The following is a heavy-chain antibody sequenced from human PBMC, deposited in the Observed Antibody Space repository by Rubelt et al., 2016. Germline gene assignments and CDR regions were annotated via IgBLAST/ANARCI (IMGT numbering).Heavy chain of an antibody. CDR1: GGSISSSSYY. Sequence: QLQLQESGPGLVKPSETLSLTCTVSGGSISSSSYYWVWIRQPPGKGLEWIGGIYYSGSTYNNPSLLSRVTISSDTSKKHISRKLDAVTASDTAVNYCARELQRYDYWGQGTLVTVSS. D-gene: IGHD4-11*01. J-gene: IGHJ4*02. CDR3: ARELQRYDY. CDR2: IYYSGST. V-gene: IGHV4-39*02.